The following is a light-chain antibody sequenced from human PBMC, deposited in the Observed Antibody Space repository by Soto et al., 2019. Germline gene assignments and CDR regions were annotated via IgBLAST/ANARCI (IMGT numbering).Light chain of an antibody. CDR3: QHYNNWPT. CDR1: QSVSTN. Sequence: IVMTQSPSTLSGSPGERATLSWRASQSVSTNLAWYQQKPGQAPRVLIYGASTRATNIPARFSGSGSGTDFTLTISSLQSEDFALYYCQHYNNWPTFGQGTKVDIK. J-gene: IGKJ1*01. V-gene: IGKV3-15*01. CDR2: GAS.